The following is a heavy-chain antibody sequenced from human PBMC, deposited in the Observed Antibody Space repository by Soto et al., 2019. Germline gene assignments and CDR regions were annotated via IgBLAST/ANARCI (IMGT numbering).Heavy chain of an antibody. J-gene: IGHJ4*02. V-gene: IGHV1-69*13. D-gene: IGHD5-12*01. CDR1: GGTFSSYA. Sequence: GXSVKVSFKASGGTFSSYAISWVRQAPGQGLEWMGGIIPIFGTTNYAQKFQGRVTITAVESTRTAYMELSSLISEDTAVYYCATTDGYNKFDYWGQGTLVTVSS. CDR3: ATTDGYNKFDY. CDR2: IIPIFGTT.